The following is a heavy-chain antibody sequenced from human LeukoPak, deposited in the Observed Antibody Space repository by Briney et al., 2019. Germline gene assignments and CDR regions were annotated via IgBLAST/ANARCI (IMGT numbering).Heavy chain of an antibody. CDR2: FYTSASI. Sequence: PSEPLSLTCTVPGGSISSYYWSWIRQPAGKGLKWIGRFYTSASIPYNPSLKSRVTISADTSKKQFSLKLSSVTAADTAVYCCAREGSGSYLGYYYYMDVWGKGTTGTVS. D-gene: IGHD3-10*01. J-gene: IGHJ6*03. V-gene: IGHV4-4*07. CDR1: GGSISSYY. CDR3: AREGSGSYLGYYYYMDV.